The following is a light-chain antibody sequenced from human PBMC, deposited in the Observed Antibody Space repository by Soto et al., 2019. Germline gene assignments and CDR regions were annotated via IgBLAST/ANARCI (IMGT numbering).Light chain of an antibody. Sequence: EIVLTQSPGTLSLSPGERATLSCRASQTVSSNYLAWYQQKPGQALRLLIYGASTRVTGIPARFSGSGSGTEFTLTISSLQSEDFAVYYCQQYNNLPWTFGQGTKVDIK. V-gene: IGKV3-15*01. CDR3: QQYNNLPWT. CDR1: QTVSSN. CDR2: GAS. J-gene: IGKJ1*01.